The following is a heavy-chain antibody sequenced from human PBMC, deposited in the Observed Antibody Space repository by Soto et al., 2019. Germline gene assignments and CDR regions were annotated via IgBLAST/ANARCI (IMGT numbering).Heavy chain of an antibody. D-gene: IGHD1-26*01. CDR2: IYYSGST. V-gene: IGHV4-61*01. J-gene: IGHJ4*02. CDR3: ARAVGGSYSDY. CDR1: GGSVSSGSYY. Sequence: SETLSLTCTVSGGSVSSGSYYWSWIRQPPGKGLEWIGYIYYSGSTNYNPSLKSRVTISVDTSKNQFSLKLSSVTAADTAVYYCARAVGGSYSDYWGQGTLVTVSS.